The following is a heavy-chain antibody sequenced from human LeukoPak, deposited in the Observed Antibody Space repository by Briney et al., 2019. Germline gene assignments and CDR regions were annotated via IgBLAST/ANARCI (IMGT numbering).Heavy chain of an antibody. D-gene: IGHD2-21*01. CDR3: AKGLGPLDSVWPGENCFDP. Sequence: GGSLRLSCAASGFTFSTYAMNWVRQAPGKGLEWVSGISGSGSRTYYADSVKGRFTISRDNSKKTLYLQMNSLRTEDTALYYCAKGLGPLDSVWPGENCFDPWGQGTLVTVSS. CDR2: ISGSGSRT. V-gene: IGHV3-23*01. CDR1: GFTFSTYA. J-gene: IGHJ5*02.